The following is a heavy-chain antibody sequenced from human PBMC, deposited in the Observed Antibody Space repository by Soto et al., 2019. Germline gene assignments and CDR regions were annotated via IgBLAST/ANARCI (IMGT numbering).Heavy chain of an antibody. J-gene: IGHJ4*02. Sequence: GESLKISCRGSGYDFNTNWFGWVRQLPGRGLEWVGIMYPGDSDTRYNPSLQGHVTLSVDVTVSTAFLQWRSLETSDTGMYFCAPLPRDCNKTSCYYADHWCQGTQVTVSS. CDR3: APLPRDCNKTSCYYADH. D-gene: IGHD3-3*01. CDR1: GYDFNTNW. CDR2: MYPGDSDT. V-gene: IGHV5-51*01.